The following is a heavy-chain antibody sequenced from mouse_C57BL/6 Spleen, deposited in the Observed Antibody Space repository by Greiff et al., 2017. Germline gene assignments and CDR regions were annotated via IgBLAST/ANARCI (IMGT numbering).Heavy chain of an antibody. D-gene: IGHD2-5*01. Sequence: VQLQQPGTELVKPGASVKLSCKASGYTFTSYWMHWVKQRPGQGLEWIGNINPSNGGTNYNEKFKSKATLTVDKSSSTAYMQLSSLTSEDSAVYYGARGSYYSNRDYYAMDYWGQGTSVTVSS. CDR3: ARGSYYSNRDYYAMDY. J-gene: IGHJ4*01. V-gene: IGHV1-53*01. CDR2: INPSNGGT. CDR1: GYTFTSYW.